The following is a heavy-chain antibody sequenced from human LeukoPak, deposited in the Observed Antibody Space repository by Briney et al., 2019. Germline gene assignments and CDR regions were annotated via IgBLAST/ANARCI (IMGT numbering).Heavy chain of an antibody. J-gene: IGHJ5*02. CDR2: IDTNTGNP. D-gene: IGHD3-9*01. V-gene: IGHV7-4-1*02. CDR1: GYTFTSYA. Sequence: ASVKVSCKASGYTFTSYAMNWVRQAPGQGLEWMGWIDTNTGNPTYAQGFTGRFVFSLDTSVSTAYLQISSLKAEDTAVYYCARDLDILTGEPYGWFDPWGQGTLVTVSS. CDR3: ARDLDILTGEPYGWFDP.